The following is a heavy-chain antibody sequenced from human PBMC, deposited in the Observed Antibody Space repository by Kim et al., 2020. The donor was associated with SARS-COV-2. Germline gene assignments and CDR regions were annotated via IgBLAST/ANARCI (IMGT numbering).Heavy chain of an antibody. CDR1: GFTFSSYA. CDR3: AKDFRKDYSKPPRDLVSPIDY. V-gene: IGHV3-23*01. D-gene: IGHD4-4*01. CDR2: ISGSGGST. Sequence: GGSLRLSCAASGFTFSSYAMSWVRQAPGKGLEWVSAISGSGGSTYYADSVKGRFTISRDNSKNTLYLQMNSLRAEDTAVYYCAKDFRKDYSKPPRDLVSPIDYWGQGTLVTVSS. J-gene: IGHJ4*02.